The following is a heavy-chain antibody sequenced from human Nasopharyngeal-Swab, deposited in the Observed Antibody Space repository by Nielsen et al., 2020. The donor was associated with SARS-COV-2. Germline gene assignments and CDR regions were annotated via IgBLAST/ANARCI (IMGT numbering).Heavy chain of an antibody. CDR3: ARDDSYENYGMDV. J-gene: IGHJ6*02. V-gene: IGHV3-7*01. Sequence: GESLKISCAASGFTFSSYWMSWVRQAPGKGLEWVANIKQDGSEKYYVDSVKGRFTISRDNAKNSPYLQMNSLRAEDTAVYYCARDDSYENYGMDVWGQGTTVTVSS. CDR2: IKQDGSEK. D-gene: IGHD5-12*01. CDR1: GFTFSSYW.